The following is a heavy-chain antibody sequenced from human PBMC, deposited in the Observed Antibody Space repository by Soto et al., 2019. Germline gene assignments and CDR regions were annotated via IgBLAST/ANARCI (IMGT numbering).Heavy chain of an antibody. D-gene: IGHD6-19*01. CDR2: IYYSGST. J-gene: IGHJ6*02. Sequence: SETLSLTCTVSGGSISSSSDYWGWIRQPPGKGLEWIGSIYYSGSTYYNPSLKSRVTISVDTSKNQFSLKLSSVTAADTAVYYCARDGVIIALAGTYYYYGMDVWGQGTTVTVSS. CDR1: GGSISSSSDY. V-gene: IGHV4-39*02. CDR3: ARDGVIIALAGTYYYYGMDV.